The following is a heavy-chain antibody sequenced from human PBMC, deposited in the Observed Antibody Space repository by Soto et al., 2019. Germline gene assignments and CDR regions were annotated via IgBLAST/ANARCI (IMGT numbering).Heavy chain of an antibody. CDR2: IYYSGST. D-gene: IGHD1-1*01. Sequence: PSETLSLTCTVSGGSISSYYWSWIRQPPGKGLEWIGYIYYSGSTNYNPSLKSRVTISVDTSKNQFSLKLSSVTAADTAVYYCARVYWNDAVFLFDYWGQGTLVTVSS. CDR1: GGSISSYY. CDR3: ARVYWNDAVFLFDY. V-gene: IGHV4-59*01. J-gene: IGHJ4*02.